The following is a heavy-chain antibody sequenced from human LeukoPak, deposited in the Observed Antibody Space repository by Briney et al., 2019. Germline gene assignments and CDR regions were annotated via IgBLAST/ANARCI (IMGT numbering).Heavy chain of an antibody. CDR1: GFTFSNFG. Sequence: WGSLRLSCAASGFTFSNFGMSWVRQAPGKGLDWVSVISDSGGSTYYADSVRGRFTISRDNSKNTLYLQINSLKADDTAIYYCAREVGSFDYWGQGTLVTVSS. V-gene: IGHV3-23*01. CDR3: AREVGSFDY. J-gene: IGHJ4*02. D-gene: IGHD1-26*01. CDR2: ISDSGGST.